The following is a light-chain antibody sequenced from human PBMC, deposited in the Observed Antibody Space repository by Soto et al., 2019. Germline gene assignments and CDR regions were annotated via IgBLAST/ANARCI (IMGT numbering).Light chain of an antibody. CDR1: SSDVGNYKY. CDR3: FSYTSSGTYV. J-gene: IGLJ1*01. Sequence: QSVLTQPASVSGSPGQSITISCTGTSSDVGNYKYVSWYQQHPGKAPKLMIYEVSNRPSGVSNRFSGSKSGNTASLTISGLQAEDETDCYCFSYTSSGTYVFGTATKLTVL. V-gene: IGLV2-14*01. CDR2: EVS.